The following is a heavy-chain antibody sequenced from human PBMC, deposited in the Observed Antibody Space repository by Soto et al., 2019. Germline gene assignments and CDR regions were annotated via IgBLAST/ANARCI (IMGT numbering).Heavy chain of an antibody. CDR1: GGTFRGYA. Sequence: QVQLVQSGAELKKPGSSVKVSGKASGGTFRGYAIGWVRQAPGKGLEWMGGIIPIFGTPDYAQKFQGRVTITADESTSTAYMELSSMRSEDTAVYYCAGPPELTRIYYYYGMDVWGQGTTGTV. V-gene: IGHV1-69*12. J-gene: IGHJ6*02. CDR2: IIPIFGTP. D-gene: IGHD1-7*01. CDR3: AGPPELTRIYYYYGMDV.